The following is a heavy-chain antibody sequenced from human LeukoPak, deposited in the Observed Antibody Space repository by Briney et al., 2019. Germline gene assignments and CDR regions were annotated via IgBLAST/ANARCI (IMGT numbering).Heavy chain of an antibody. CDR3: TKLLKWGFTYMDV. Sequence: GGTLRLSCAASGFNFSSYGMSWVRQAPGKGLEWVSAISGSGANTYYADSVKGRFTISRDNSKNTLYLQMNSLRAKDPAVIYYCTKLLKWGFTYMDVCGKGSTVTISS. J-gene: IGHJ6*03. CDR2: ISGSGANT. CDR1: GFNFSSYG. V-gene: IGHV3-23*01. D-gene: IGHD7-27*01.